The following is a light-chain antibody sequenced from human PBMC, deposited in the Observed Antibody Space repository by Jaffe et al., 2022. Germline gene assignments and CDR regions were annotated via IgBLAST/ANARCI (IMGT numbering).Light chain of an antibody. V-gene: IGKV2-28*01. CDR3: MQVTHIPLT. CDR2: LGS. J-gene: IGKJ4*01. CDR1: QSLLDSNGYNY. Sequence: DVVMTQSPLSLPVTPGEPASISCRSSQSLLDSNGYNYLDWYLQKPGQSPQLLIYLGSNRASGVPDRFSGSGSGTDFTLKISRVEAEDVGVYYCMQVTHIPLTFGGGTKVEIK.